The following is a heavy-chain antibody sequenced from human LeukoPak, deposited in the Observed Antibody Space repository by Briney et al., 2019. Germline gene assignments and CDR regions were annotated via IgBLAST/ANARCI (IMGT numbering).Heavy chain of an antibody. V-gene: IGHV1-8*02. CDR1: GYTFTGYY. CDR2: MNPNSGNT. Sequence: ASVKVSCKASGYTFTGYYKHWVRQATGQGLEWMGWMNPNSGNTGYAQKFQGRVTMTRNTSISTAYMELSSLRSEDTAVYYCARGSLLWFGELLAPGGIDFRGQGTLVTVSS. D-gene: IGHD3-10*01. CDR3: ARGSLLWFGELLAPGGIDF. J-gene: IGHJ4*02.